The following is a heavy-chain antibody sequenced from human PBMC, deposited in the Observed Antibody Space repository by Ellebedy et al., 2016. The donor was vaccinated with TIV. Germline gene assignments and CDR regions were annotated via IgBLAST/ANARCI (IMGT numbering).Heavy chain of an antibody. Sequence: ASVKVSCKTSGYIFTAWHIHWMRQAPGQGLEWMGIINPSGGSTSYAQKFQGRVTMTRDTSTSTVYMELSSLRSDDTAVYYCARGDYYDSRNLNYWGQGTLVTVSS. V-gene: IGHV1-46*01. J-gene: IGHJ4*02. D-gene: IGHD3-22*01. CDR2: INPSGGST. CDR3: ARGDYYDSRNLNY. CDR1: GYIFTAWH.